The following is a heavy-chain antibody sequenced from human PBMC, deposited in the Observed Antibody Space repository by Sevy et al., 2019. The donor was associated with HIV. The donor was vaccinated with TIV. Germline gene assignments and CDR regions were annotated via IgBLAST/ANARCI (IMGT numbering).Heavy chain of an antibody. V-gene: IGHV3-74*01. CDR3: ARERGWGDEEAFDI. Sequence: GGSLRLSCAASGFTFSSYWMHWVRQAPGKGLVWVSRINSDGSSTSYADSVKGRFTISRDNAKNTLYLQMNSLRAEDTAVYYCARERGWGDEEAFDIWGQGTMVTVSS. J-gene: IGHJ3*02. D-gene: IGHD2-21*02. CDR2: INSDGSST. CDR1: GFTFSSYW.